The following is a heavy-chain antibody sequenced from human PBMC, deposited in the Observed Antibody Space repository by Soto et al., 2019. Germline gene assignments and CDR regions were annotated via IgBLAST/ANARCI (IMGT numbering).Heavy chain of an antibody. D-gene: IGHD2-15*01. CDR3: ARGSSMDKLPTSD. CDR1: GFTFSSHG. Sequence: GGSLRLSCAASGFTFSSHGMHWVRQAPGKGLEWVAVRWYDGSNKYYADSVKGRFTISREKSKNTLYLQMNSLRAEDTAVYYCARGSSMDKLPTSDWGQGILVTVSS. V-gene: IGHV3-33*01. J-gene: IGHJ4*02. CDR2: RWYDGSNK.